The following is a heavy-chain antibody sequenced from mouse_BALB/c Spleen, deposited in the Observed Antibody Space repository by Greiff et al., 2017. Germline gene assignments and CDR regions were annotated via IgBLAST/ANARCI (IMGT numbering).Heavy chain of an antibody. D-gene: IGHD2-3*01. V-gene: IGHV1-4*02. CDR2: INPSSGYT. J-gene: IGHJ2*01. Sequence: QVQLQQSAAELARPGASVKMSCKASGYTFTSYTMHWVKQRPGQGLEWIGYINPSSGYTEYNQKFKDKTTLTADKSSSTAYMQLSSLTSEDSAVYYCARGWLLRPDYWGQGTTLTVSS. CDR3: ARGWLLRPDY. CDR1: GYTFTSYT.